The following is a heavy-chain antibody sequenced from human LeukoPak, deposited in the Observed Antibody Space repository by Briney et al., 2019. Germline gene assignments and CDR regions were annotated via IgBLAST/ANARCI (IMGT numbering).Heavy chain of an antibody. Sequence: AGGSLRLSCAASGFTFSSYSMNWVRQAPGKGLEWVSSITSSSSYIYYADSVKGRFTISRDNAKNSLYLQMNSLRAEDTAVYYCAREMLAAVAAQSWGQGTLVTVSS. CDR1: GFTFSSYS. J-gene: IGHJ5*02. CDR2: ITSSSSYI. CDR3: AREMLAAVAAQS. V-gene: IGHV3-21*01. D-gene: IGHD6-19*01.